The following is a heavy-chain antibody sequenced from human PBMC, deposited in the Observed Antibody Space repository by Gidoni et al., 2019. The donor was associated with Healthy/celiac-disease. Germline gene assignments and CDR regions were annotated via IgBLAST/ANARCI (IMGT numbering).Heavy chain of an antibody. Sequence: EVQLLESGGGLVQPGGSLRLSCAASGFTFSSYAMSWVRQAPGKGLEWVSTISGSGGSTYYVDSVKGRFTISRDNSKNTLYLQMNSLRAEDTAVYYCAKLPAAPLRNFDYWGQGALVTVSS. CDR2: ISGSGGST. D-gene: IGHD2-2*01. J-gene: IGHJ4*02. CDR3: AKLPAAPLRNFDY. CDR1: GFTFSSYA. V-gene: IGHV3-23*01.